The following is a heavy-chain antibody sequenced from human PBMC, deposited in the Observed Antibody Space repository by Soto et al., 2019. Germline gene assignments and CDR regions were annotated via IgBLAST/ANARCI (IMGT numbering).Heavy chain of an antibody. CDR3: AKDLDYYYGMDV. CDR1: GGTFSSYT. J-gene: IGHJ6*02. V-gene: IGHV1-18*01. CDR2: ISAYNGNT. Sequence: ASVKVSCKASGGTFSSYTISWVRQAPGQGLEWMGWISAYNGNTNYAQKLQGRVTMTTDTSTSTAYMELRSLRAEDTAVYYCAKDLDYYYGMDVWGQGTTVTVSS.